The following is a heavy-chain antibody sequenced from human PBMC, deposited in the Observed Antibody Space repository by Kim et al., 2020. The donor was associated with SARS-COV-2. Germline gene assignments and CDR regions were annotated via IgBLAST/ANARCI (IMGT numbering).Heavy chain of an antibody. V-gene: IGHV3-15*01. D-gene: IGHD3-3*01. J-gene: IGHJ4*02. Sequence: VKGRFTISRADSKNNLYLQMNSLKTEDTAVYYCTTDPSITIFGVVLQFDYWGQGTLVTVSS. CDR3: TTDPSITIFGVVLQFDY.